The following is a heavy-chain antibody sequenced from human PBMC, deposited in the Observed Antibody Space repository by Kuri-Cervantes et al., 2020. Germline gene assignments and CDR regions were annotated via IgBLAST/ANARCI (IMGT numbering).Heavy chain of an antibody. CDR2: IYYSGST. Sequence: SETLSLTCTVSGGSISSYYWSWIRQPPGKGLEWIGYIYYSGSTNYNPSLKSRVTISVDTSKNQFSLKLSSVTAADTAVYYCARLGCADYDFWSGYLLYFDYWGRGTLVTVSS. V-gene: IGHV4-59*08. D-gene: IGHD3-3*01. CDR1: GGSISSYY. J-gene: IGHJ4*02. CDR3: ARLGCADYDFWSGYLLYFDY.